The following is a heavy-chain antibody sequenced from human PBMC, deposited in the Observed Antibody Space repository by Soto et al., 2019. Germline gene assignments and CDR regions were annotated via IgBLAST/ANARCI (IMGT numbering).Heavy chain of an antibody. CDR1: GGSISSYY. D-gene: IGHD3-10*01. J-gene: IGHJ4*02. V-gene: IGHV4-59*01. Sequence: SETLSLTCTVSGGSISSYYGSWIRQPPGKGLEWIGYIYYSGSTNYNPSLKSRVTISVDTSKNQFSLKLSSVTAADTAVYYCARVRGSGFFDYWGQGTLVTVSS. CDR3: ARVRGSGFFDY. CDR2: IYYSGST.